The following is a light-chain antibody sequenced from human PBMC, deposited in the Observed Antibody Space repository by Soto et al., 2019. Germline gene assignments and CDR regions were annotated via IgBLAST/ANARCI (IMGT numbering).Light chain of an antibody. CDR3: QQYEIWPLT. Sequence: EVVMTQSPATLSVSPGDRATLSCRASQSVHNNLAWYQQKPGQAPRLLIFDTSTRATDIPIRFTGGGSWTEFTLTISSLQSEDSAVYYCQQYEIWPLTFGGGTKVEIK. J-gene: IGKJ4*01. V-gene: IGKV3-15*01. CDR2: DTS. CDR1: QSVHNN.